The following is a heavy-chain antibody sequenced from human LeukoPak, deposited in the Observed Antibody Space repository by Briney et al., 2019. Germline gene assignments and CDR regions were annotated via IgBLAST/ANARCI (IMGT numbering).Heavy chain of an antibody. J-gene: IGHJ1*01. CDR3: ARGRDYYDSSGYYYAKYFQH. D-gene: IGHD3-22*01. Sequence: GGSLRLSCAASGFTFSSYSLNWVRQAPGKGLEWVSYISSSSSTIYYADSVKGRFTISRDNAKNSLYLQMNSLRAEDTAVYYCARGRDYYDSSGYYYAKYFQHWGQGTLVTVSS. CDR1: GFTFSSYS. V-gene: IGHV3-48*01. CDR2: ISSSSSTI.